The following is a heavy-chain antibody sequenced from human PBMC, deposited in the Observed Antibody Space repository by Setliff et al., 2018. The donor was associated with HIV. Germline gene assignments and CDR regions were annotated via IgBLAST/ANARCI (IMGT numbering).Heavy chain of an antibody. J-gene: IGHJ3*02. CDR2: IYTSGST. V-gene: IGHV4-61*02. CDR3: ARDHRILGAFDI. Sequence: LSLTCTVSGGSISSGSYYWSWIRQPAGKGLEWIGRIYTSGSTNYNPSLKSRVTISVDTSKNQFSLKLSSVTAADTAVYYCARDHRILGAFDIWGQGTMVTVSS. CDR1: GGSISSGSYY. D-gene: IGHD2-21*01.